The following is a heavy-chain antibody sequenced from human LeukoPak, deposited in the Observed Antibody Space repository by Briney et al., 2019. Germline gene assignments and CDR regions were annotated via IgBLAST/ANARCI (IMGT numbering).Heavy chain of an antibody. J-gene: IGHJ4*02. CDR3: AKDHKSDDYGDYLDY. CDR1: GFTFSSYA. D-gene: IGHD4-17*01. V-gene: IGHV3-23*01. Sequence: QPGGSLRLSCAASGFTFSSYAMSWVRQAPGKGLEWVSAINGSGGSTYYADSVKGRFTISRDNSKNTLYLQMNSLRAEDTAVYYCAKDHKSDDYGDYLDYWGQGTLVTVSS. CDR2: INGSGGST.